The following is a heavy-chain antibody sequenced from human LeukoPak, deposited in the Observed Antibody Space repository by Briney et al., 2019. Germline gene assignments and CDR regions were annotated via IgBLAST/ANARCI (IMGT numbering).Heavy chain of an antibody. Sequence: ASVKFSCKASGYTFTSYDINWVRQATGQGLEWMGWMNPRSGNTGYAQKFQGRVTMTRNTSISTAYMELSSLRSEDTAVYYCARGCNWNDHYYYYYGMDVWGQGTTVTVSS. CDR1: GYTFTSYD. CDR3: ARGCNWNDHYYYYYGMDV. J-gene: IGHJ6*02. CDR2: MNPRSGNT. D-gene: IGHD1-20*01. V-gene: IGHV1-8*01.